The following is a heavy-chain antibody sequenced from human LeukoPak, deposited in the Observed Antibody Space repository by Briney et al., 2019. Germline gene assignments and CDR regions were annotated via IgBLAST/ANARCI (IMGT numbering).Heavy chain of an antibody. D-gene: IGHD5-18*01. J-gene: IGHJ6*03. CDR1: GFTFSSYG. Sequence: PGGSLRLSCAASGFTFSSYGMHWVRQAPGKGLEWVAVISYDGSNKYYADSVKGRFTISTDNSKNTLYQQMNSLRAEDTAVYYGAKVGERDTARWGYYYYYMDVWGKGTTVTVSS. CDR2: ISYDGSNK. V-gene: IGHV3-30*18. CDR3: AKVGERDTARWGYYYYYMDV.